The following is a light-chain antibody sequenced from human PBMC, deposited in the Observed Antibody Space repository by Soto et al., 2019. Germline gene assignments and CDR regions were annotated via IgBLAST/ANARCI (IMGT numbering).Light chain of an antibody. J-gene: IGKJ1*01. CDR2: GAS. Sequence: EIVLTQSPGTLSLSPGERAPLSCRASQSVRSSYLAWYQQKPGQAPRLLIHGASSRATGIPDRFSGSGSGTDFTLTISRLEPEDFAVYYCQQYGSSPVTFGQGTKVEIK. CDR1: QSVRSSY. V-gene: IGKV3-20*01. CDR3: QQYGSSPVT.